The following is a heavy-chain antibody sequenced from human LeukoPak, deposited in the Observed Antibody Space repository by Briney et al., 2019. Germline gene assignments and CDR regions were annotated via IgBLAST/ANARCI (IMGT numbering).Heavy chain of an antibody. J-gene: IGHJ3*02. CDR1: GFTFSSYG. CDR2: IRYDGSNK. Sequence: GGSLRLSCAASGFTFSSYGMHWVRQAPGKGLEWVAFIRYDGSNKYYADSVKGRFTISRDNSKNTLYLQMNSLRAEDTAVYYCAKIYPGYQLLSGAFDIWGQGTMVTVSS. V-gene: IGHV3-30*02. D-gene: IGHD2-2*01. CDR3: AKIYPGYQLLSGAFDI.